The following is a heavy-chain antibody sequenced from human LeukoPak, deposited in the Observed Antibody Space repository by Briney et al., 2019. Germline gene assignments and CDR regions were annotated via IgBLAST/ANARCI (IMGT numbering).Heavy chain of an antibody. J-gene: IGHJ4*02. CDR2: ISSSSSYI. Sequence: GGSLRLSCVVSGFTFSSYSMNWVRQAPGKGLEWVSSISSSSSYIYYADSVKGRFTISRGNAKNTLFLQINSLGAEDTAVYYCAREILAPGKTHDYWGQGTLVTVSS. V-gene: IGHV3-21*01. CDR3: AREILAPGKTHDY. CDR1: GFTFSSYS.